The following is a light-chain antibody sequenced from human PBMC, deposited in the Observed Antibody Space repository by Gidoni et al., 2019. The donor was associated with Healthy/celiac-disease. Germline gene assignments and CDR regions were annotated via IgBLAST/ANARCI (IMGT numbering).Light chain of an antibody. CDR3: SSYTSSSTLHVV. Sequence: LTQPASVSGSPGQSITISCTGTSSDVGGYNYVSWYQQHPGKAPKLMIYEVSNRPSGVSNRFSGSKSGNTASLTISVLQAEDEADYYCSSYTSSSTLHVVFGGGTKLTVL. CDR1: SSDVGGYNY. CDR2: EVS. V-gene: IGLV2-14*01. J-gene: IGLJ2*01.